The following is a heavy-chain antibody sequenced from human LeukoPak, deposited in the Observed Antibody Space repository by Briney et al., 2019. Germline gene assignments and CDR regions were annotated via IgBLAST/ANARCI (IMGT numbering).Heavy chain of an antibody. CDR1: GFTFSSYA. J-gene: IGHJ6*02. CDR3: ATTRITMVRGVNHPHYYYYGMDV. V-gene: IGHV3-23*01. CDR2: ISGSGGST. Sequence: GGSLRLSCAASGFTFSSYAMSWVRQAPGKGLEWVSAISGSGGSTYYADSVKGRFTISRDNSKNTLYLQMNSLRAEDTAVYYCATTRITMVRGVNHPHYYYYGMDVWGQGTTVTVSS. D-gene: IGHD3-10*01.